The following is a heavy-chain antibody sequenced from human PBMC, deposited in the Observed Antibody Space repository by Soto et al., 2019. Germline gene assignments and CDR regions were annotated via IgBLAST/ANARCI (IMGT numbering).Heavy chain of an antibody. CDR1: GGSFSGYY. Sequence: SETLSLTCAVYGGSFSGYYWSWIRQPPGKGLEWIGEINHSGSTNYNPSLKSRVTISVDTSKNQFSLKLSSVTAADTAVYYCARRIKARRGFDYWGQGTLVTVSS. CDR3: ARRIKARRGFDY. J-gene: IGHJ4*02. V-gene: IGHV4-34*01. CDR2: INHSGST.